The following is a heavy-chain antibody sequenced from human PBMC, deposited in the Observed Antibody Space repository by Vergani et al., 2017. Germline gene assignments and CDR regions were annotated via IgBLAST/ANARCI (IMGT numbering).Heavy chain of an antibody. CDR3: AKYLRDSTDELPDS. CDR2: IGKDVINT. CDR1: GFTFSNFG. J-gene: IGHJ4*02. D-gene: IGHD2-21*02. Sequence: QVQLVESAGGVAQPGGSLRLSCAASGFTFSNFGMHWIRQAPGKGLEWLAYIGKDVINTRYRDAVKGRFTVSRDNSKYILYLQMDSLRSEDTALYYCAKYLRDSTDELPDSWGPGTLVIVSS. V-gene: IGHV3-30*02.